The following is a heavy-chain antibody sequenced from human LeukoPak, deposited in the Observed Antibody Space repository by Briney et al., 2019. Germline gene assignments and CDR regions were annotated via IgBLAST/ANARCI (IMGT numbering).Heavy chain of an antibody. CDR2: FDLEDGEA. CDR1: GYTLSELS. J-gene: IGHJ4*02. V-gene: IGHV1-24*01. D-gene: IGHD5-18*01. Sequence: SVKVSCKVCGYTLSELSMHWLRQAPGKGLEWMGGFDLEDGEAIYAQKFQGRVTMTEDTSTDTGYMELSSLRSEDTAVYYCAAGRPYSHLDYWRQGALVTVSS. CDR3: AAGRPYSHLDY.